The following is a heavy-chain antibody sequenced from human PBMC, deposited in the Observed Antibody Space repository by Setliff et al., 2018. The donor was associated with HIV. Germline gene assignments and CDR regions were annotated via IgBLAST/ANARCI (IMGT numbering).Heavy chain of an antibody. Sequence: SETLSLTCTVSGASITSSYWTWIRQSPGRGLEYLGYIYYSGDSIYSPSLKSRLSMSLDASTSQFSLRLNSLTAADTAVYYCARFARDPTDWGRGILVTVSS. CDR1: GASITSSY. CDR3: ARFARDPTD. CDR2: IYYSGDS. J-gene: IGHJ4*02. V-gene: IGHV4-59*08.